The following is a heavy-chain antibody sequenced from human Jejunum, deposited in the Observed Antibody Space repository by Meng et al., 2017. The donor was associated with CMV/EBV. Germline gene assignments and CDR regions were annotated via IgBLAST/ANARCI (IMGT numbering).Heavy chain of an antibody. V-gene: IGHV4-30-4*01. CDR1: GYISSGEYY. CDR2: IYYSGVT. J-gene: IGHJ5*02. CDR3: ARDGYGGDSGGLWFDP. D-gene: IGHD4-23*01. Sequence: GYISSGEYYWKWIRQPPGKGLEWIGNIYYSGVTYYNPSLKSRLTMSVDNSKNQFSLNLKSVTAADTAVYYCARDGYGGDSGGLWFDPWGQGTLVTVSS.